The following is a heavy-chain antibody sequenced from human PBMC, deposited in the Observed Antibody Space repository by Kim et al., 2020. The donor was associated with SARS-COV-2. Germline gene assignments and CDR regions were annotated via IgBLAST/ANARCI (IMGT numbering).Heavy chain of an antibody. V-gene: IGHV3-30*07. D-gene: IGHD5-18*01. Sequence: SVKGRFTISRDNSKNTLYLQMNSLRAEDTAVYYCARGPRGTARNVYYFDYWGQGTLVTVSS. CDR3: ARGPRGTARNVYYFDY. J-gene: IGHJ4*02.